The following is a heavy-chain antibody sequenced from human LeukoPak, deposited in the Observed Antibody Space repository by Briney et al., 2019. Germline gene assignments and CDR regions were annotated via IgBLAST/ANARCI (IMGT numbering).Heavy chain of an antibody. D-gene: IGHD3-9*01. CDR1: GVSFSGYY. CDR2: INHSGST. V-gene: IGHV4-34*01. J-gene: IGHJ4*02. Sequence: KSSETLSLTCAVYGVSFSGYYWSWVRQPPGKGLEWLGEINHSGSTNYNPSLTSRVTISVDTSKNQFSLKLSSVTAADTAVYYCARRLRYFDWVHFHHWGQGTLVTVSS. CDR3: ARRLRYFDWVHFHH.